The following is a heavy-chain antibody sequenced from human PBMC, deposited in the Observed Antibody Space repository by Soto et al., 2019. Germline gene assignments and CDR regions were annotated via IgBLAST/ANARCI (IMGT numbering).Heavy chain of an antibody. CDR1: GGTFSSYA. V-gene: IGHV1-69*06. D-gene: IGHD3-3*01. CDR3: ARASNLKILEWSNYYYYGMDV. Sequence: QVQLVQSGAEVKKPGSSVKVSCKASGGTFSSYAISWVRQAPGQGLEWMGGIIPIFGTANYAQKFQGRVTITADKSTSTAYMELSSLRSEDTAVYYCARASNLKILEWSNYYYYGMDVWGQGPTVTVSS. J-gene: IGHJ6*02. CDR2: IIPIFGTA.